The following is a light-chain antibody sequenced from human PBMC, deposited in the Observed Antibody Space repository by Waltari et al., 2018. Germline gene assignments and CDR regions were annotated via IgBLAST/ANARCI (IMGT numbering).Light chain of an antibody. CDR3: QQSYSTPWT. CDR1: QSIGGN. V-gene: IGKV1-39*01. CDR2: AAS. J-gene: IGKJ1*01. Sequence: DIEMTQSPSSLSASVGDRVTITCRASQSIGGNLNWYQQTPGRAPKVLIYAASSVQSGVPSRFSGRGSGTDFTLTISSLQPEDFATYYCQQSYSTPWTFDQGTKVEIK.